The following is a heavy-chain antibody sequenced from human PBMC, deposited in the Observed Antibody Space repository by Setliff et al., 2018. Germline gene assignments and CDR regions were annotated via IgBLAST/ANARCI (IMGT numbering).Heavy chain of an antibody. CDR2: INHSGST. D-gene: IGHD6-19*01. Sequence: SETLSLTCAVYGGSFSGYYWSWIRQPPGKGLEWIGEINHSGSTNYNPSLKSRVTMSVDTSKNHFSLELTSVTVADTAVYYCARAPVGDRNGLFDSWGQGTLVTVSS. J-gene: IGHJ4*02. CDR3: ARAPVGDRNGLFDS. V-gene: IGHV4-34*01. CDR1: GGSFSGYY.